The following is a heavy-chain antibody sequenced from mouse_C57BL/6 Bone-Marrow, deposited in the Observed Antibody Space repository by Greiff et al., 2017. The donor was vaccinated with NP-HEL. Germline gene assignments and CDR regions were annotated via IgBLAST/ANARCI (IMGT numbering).Heavy chain of an antibody. V-gene: IGHV3-6*01. CDR3: AREYGNYDYFDY. CDR2: ISYDGSN. CDR1: GYSITSGYY. Sequence: ESGPGLVKPSQSLSLTCSVTGYSITSGYYWNWIRQFPGNKLEWMGYISYDGSNNYNPSLKNRISITRDTSKNQFFLKLNSVTTEDTATYYCAREYGNYDYFDYWGQGTTLTVSS. J-gene: IGHJ2*01. D-gene: IGHD2-1*01.